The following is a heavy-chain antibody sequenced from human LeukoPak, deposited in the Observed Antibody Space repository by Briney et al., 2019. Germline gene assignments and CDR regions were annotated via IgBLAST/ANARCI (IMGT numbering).Heavy chain of an antibody. J-gene: IGHJ4*02. V-gene: IGHV3-23*01. CDR2: ISGSGGST. D-gene: IGHD6-19*01. CDR3: AKDSSGWYEARHDY. Sequence: GGTLRLSCAASGFTFSSYGMSWVRQAPGKGLEWVSAISGSGGSTYYADSVKGRFTISRDNSKNTLYLQMNSLRAEDTAVYYCAKDSSGWYEARHDYWGQGTLVTVSS. CDR1: GFTFSSYG.